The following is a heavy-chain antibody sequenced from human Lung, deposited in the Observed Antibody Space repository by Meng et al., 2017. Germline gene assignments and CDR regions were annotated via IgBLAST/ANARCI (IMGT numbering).Heavy chain of an antibody. D-gene: IGHD6-13*01. CDR1: CYTFASSATYG. CDR3: ARDSNGIASALRT. J-gene: IGHJ5*02. CDR2: INSYVGNT. Sequence: QVQLEQTGVEVKKPGASVTASCNASCYTFASSATYGITWVRQAPGQGLEWMGWINSYVGNTNYAQNLQGRVTMTTETSTSTAYMELRRLRADDTAVYYCARDSNGIASALRTWGQGTLVTVSS. V-gene: IGHV1-18*01.